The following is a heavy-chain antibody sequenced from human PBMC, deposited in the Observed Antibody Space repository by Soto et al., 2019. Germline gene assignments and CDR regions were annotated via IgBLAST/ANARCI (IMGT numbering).Heavy chain of an antibody. Sequence: PGGSLRLSCTASGFTFNNYAMHWVRQAPGKGLEWVALVSYDGTNKYYADSVKGQFSISRDNSKNTLYLQMNSLRAEDTAVYYCVASPGAHFDFWGQGALVTVSS. CDR2: VSYDGTNK. V-gene: IGHV3-30-3*01. D-gene: IGHD3-10*01. J-gene: IGHJ4*02. CDR3: VASPGAHFDF. CDR1: GFTFNNYA.